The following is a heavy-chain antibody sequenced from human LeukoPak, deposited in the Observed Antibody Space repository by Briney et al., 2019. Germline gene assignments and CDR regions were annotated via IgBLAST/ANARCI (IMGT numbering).Heavy chain of an antibody. D-gene: IGHD4-17*01. CDR2: IYSGGST. J-gene: IGHJ6*02. V-gene: IGHV3-66*01. CDR3: AAKPTVTKYGMDV. CDR1: GFTVSSNY. Sequence: GGSLRLSCAASGFTVSSNYMSWVRQAPGKGLEWVSVIYSGGSTYYADSVKGRFTISRDNSKNTLYLQMNSLRAEDTAVYYCAAKPTVTKYGMDVWGQGTTVTVPS.